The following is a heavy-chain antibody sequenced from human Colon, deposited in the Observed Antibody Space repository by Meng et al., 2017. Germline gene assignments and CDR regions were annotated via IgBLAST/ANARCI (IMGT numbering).Heavy chain of an antibody. D-gene: IGHD5-18*01. CDR1: GFTFSSYD. J-gene: IGHJ4*02. CDR2: IGTAGDT. Sequence: LVESGGGLVQPGGSLRLSCAASGFTFSSYDMDWVRQATGKGLEWVSSIGTAGDTYYPGSVKGRFTISRDNAKNTLFLQMDSLRVEDTAVYYCARETEGVNTAMVGYWGQGTLVTVSS. V-gene: IGHV3-13*01. CDR3: ARETEGVNTAMVGY.